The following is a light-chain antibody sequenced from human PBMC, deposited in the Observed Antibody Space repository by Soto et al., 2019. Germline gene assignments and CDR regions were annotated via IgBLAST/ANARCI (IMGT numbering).Light chain of an antibody. V-gene: IGLV7-46*01. CDR2: DTS. Sequence: QAVVTQEPSLTVSPGGTVTLTCGSSTGAVTSGHYPYWFQQKPGQAPRTLIYDTSNKHSWTPDRFSGSLLGGKAALTLSGAQPEDEAEYYCLLSYSGARSGVFGTGTKVTVL. CDR1: TGAVTSGHY. J-gene: IGLJ1*01. CDR3: LLSYSGARSGV.